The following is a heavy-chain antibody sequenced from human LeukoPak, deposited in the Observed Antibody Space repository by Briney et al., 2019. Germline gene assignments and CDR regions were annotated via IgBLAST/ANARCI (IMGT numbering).Heavy chain of an antibody. CDR1: GGSISSSSYY. CDR2: IYYSGST. J-gene: IGHJ6*03. D-gene: IGHD6-13*01. CDR3: ARGKAAAGHVGDYMDV. Sequence: MSSETLSLTCTVSGGSISSSSYYWGWIRQPPGKGLEWIGSIYYSGSTYYNPSLKSRVTISVDTSKNQFSLKLSSVTAADTAVYYCARGKAAAGHVGDYMDVWGKGTTVTISS. V-gene: IGHV4-39*07.